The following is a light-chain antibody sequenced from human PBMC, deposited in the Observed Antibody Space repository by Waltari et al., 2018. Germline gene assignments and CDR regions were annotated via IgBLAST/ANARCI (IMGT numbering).Light chain of an antibody. CDR3: QTGGHGTWV. Sequence: QLVVTQSPSASAPLGASVKLTCTLSSGHSRNIIPWLKQQPEKGPRYLMKVNSDGSHSRGDEIPDRFSGSSSGAERHLTISSLQAEDEADYYCQTGGHGTWVFGGGTKLTVL. CDR2: VNSDGSH. CDR1: SGHSRNI. V-gene: IGLV4-69*01. J-gene: IGLJ3*02.